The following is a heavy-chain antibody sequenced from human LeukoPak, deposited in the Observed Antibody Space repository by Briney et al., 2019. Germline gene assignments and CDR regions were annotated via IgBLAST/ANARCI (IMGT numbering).Heavy chain of an antibody. CDR2: IYYSGST. CDR1: GGSITSSTDY. J-gene: IGHJ6*02. Sequence: SETLSLTCTVSGGSITSSTDYWGWIRQPPGKGLEWIGSIYYSGSTNYNPSLKSRVTISVDTSKNQFSLKLSSVTAADTAVYYCARTPGGWYPIGGMDVWGQGTTVTVSS. V-gene: IGHV4-39*07. D-gene: IGHD6-19*01. CDR3: ARTPGGWYPIGGMDV.